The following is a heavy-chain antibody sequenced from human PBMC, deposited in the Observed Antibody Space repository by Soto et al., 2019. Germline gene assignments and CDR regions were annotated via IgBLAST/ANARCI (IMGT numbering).Heavy chain of an antibody. D-gene: IGHD2-15*01. CDR3: ATGQDCSGGSCFDFDY. J-gene: IGHJ4*02. V-gene: IGHV3-11*06. Sequence: QAPGKGLEWVAVVSYSGSYTNYADSVKGRFSVSRDNRKNSLYLQMNSLRVEDTALYYCATGQDCSGGSCFDFDYWGQGTRVTVSS. CDR2: VSYSGSYT.